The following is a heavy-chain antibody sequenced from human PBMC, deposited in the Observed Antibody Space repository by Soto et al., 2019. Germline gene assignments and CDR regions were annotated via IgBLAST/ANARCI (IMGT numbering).Heavy chain of an antibody. CDR3: ARESYDSSGYYYNMDV. CDR2: IIPIFGTA. D-gene: IGHD3-22*01. CDR1: GGTFSSYA. Sequence: GASVKVSCKASGGTFSSYAISWVRQAPGQGLEWMGGIIPIFGTANYAQKFQGRVTITADKSTSTAYMELSSLRSEDTAVYYCARESYDSSGYYYNMDVWGQGTTVTVSS. J-gene: IGHJ6*02. V-gene: IGHV1-69*06.